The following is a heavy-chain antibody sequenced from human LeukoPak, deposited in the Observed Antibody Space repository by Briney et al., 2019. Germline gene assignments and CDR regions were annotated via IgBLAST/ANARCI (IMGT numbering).Heavy chain of an antibody. J-gene: IGHJ4*02. CDR3: AKDPRYCSGGSCYSGFLGYFDY. V-gene: IGHV3-30*18. CDR2: ISYDGSNK. Sequence: GRSLRLSCAASGFTFSSYGMHWVRQAPGKGLEWVAVISYDGSNKYYADSVKGRFTISRDNSKNTLYLQMNSLRAEDTAVYYCAKDPRYCSGGSCYSGFLGYFDYWGQGTLVTVSS. D-gene: IGHD2-15*01. CDR1: GFTFSSYG.